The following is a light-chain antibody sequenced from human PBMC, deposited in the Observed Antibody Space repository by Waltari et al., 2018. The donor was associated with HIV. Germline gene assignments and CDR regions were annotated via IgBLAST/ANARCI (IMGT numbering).Light chain of an antibody. CDR3: QQFYNWPRT. J-gene: IGKJ1*01. V-gene: IGKV3-15*01. CDR1: ESVASF. CDR2: GVS. Sequence: EIVMTQSPVALSVSPGDRVTLSCRASESVASFFAWYQQRPGQSPSLLMYGVSTRASGVSARFSGSGSGTEVNLTITSLQSDDSAIYFCQQFYNWPRTFGQGTTVEVK.